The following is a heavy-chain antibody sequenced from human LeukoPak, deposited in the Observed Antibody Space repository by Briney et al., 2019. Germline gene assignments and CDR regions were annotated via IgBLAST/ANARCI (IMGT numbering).Heavy chain of an antibody. CDR1: GGSISSGSYY. CDR2: IYTSGST. CDR3: ARDARDGYNSNLDY. J-gene: IGHJ4*02. Sequence: PSETLSLTCTVSGGSISSGSYYWSWIRQPAGQGLEWIGRIYTSGSTNSNPSLKSRVTLSVDTSKNQFSRRLSSVTAADTAVYYCARDARDGYNSNLDYWGQGTLVTVSS. V-gene: IGHV4-61*02. D-gene: IGHD5-24*01.